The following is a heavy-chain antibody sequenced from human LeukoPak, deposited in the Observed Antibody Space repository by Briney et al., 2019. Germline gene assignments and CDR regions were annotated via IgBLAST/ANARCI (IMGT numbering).Heavy chain of an antibody. Sequence: SETLSLTCTVSGGSISSYYWSWIRQPPGKGLEWIGYIYYSGSTNYNPSLKSRVTISVDTSKNQFSLKLSSATAADTAVYYCARGRGYSSGWYSHWGQGTLVTVSS. J-gene: IGHJ4*02. D-gene: IGHD6-19*01. CDR2: IYYSGST. V-gene: IGHV4-59*01. CDR3: ARGRGYSSGWYSH. CDR1: GGSISSYY.